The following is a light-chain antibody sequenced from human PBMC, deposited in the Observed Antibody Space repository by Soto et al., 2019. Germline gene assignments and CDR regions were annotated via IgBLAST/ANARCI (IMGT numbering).Light chain of an antibody. CDR2: DAS. V-gene: IGKV1-13*02. Sequence: AIQLTQSPSSLSASVGDRVTITCRASQGISSALAWYQHKPGRAPRLLIYDASSLQSGVSSRFSGSGSGTDFTLTISSLQPEDFATYYCQQFQSYARTFGGGTKLESK. J-gene: IGKJ4*01. CDR1: QGISSA. CDR3: QQFQSYART.